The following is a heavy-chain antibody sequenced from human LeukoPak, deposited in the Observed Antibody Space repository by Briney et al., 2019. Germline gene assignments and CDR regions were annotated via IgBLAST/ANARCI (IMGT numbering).Heavy chain of an antibody. J-gene: IGHJ4*02. CDR3: AKDLGYSGYDPLDY. CDR2: ISGSGRSK. V-gene: IGHV3-23*01. CDR1: GFTFSNYG. D-gene: IGHD5-12*01. Sequence: GGSLRLSCAASGFTFSNYGMNWVRQAPGKGLEWVSAISGSGRSKYYADSVKGRFTISRDNSKNTLYLQMNSLRAEDTAVYYCAKDLGYSGYDPLDYWGQGTLVTVSS.